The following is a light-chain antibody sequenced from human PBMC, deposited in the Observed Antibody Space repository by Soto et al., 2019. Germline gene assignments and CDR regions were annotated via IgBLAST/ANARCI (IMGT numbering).Light chain of an antibody. V-gene: IGKV1-5*03. CDR2: KAS. CDR3: QHYNSHSEA. Sequence: DIKMTKSPYSLSASVGDRVTITCRASQTISSWLAWYQQKPGKAPKLLIYKASTLKSGVPSRFSGSGSGTEFTLTISSLQPDDFATYYCQHYNSHSEAFGQGTKVDIK. J-gene: IGKJ1*01. CDR1: QTISSW.